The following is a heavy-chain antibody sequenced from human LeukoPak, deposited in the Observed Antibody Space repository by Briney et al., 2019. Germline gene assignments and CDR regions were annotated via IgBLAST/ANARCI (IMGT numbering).Heavy chain of an antibody. CDR1: GGTFSGYY. CDR3: ARVSTSGSYSDYFDY. Sequence: PSETLSLTCAVYGGTFSGYYWSWIRQPAGKGLEWIGRIYTSGSTNYNPSLKSRVTISVDTSKNQFSLKLSSVTAADTAVYYCARVSTSGSYSDYFDYWGQGTLVTVSS. J-gene: IGHJ4*02. D-gene: IGHD1-26*01. CDR2: IYTSGST. V-gene: IGHV4-59*10.